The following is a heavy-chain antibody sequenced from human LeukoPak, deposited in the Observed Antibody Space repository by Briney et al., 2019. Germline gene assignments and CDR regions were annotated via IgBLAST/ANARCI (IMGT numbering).Heavy chain of an antibody. CDR2: IYTSGST. J-gene: IGHJ3*02. Sequence: SETLSLTCTVSGGSISSGSHYWSWIRQPAGKGLEWIGRIYTSGSTNYNPSLKSRVTISVDTSKNQFSLKLSSVTAADTAVYYCARPIRYDFWSGYRPRDVFDIWGQGTMVTVSS. V-gene: IGHV4-61*02. CDR1: GGSISSGSHY. CDR3: ARPIRYDFWSGYRPRDVFDI. D-gene: IGHD3-3*01.